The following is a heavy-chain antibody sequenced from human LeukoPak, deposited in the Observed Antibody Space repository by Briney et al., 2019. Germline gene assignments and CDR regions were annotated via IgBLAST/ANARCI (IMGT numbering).Heavy chain of an antibody. Sequence: SETLSLTCTVSGGSISSSSYYWGWIRQPPGKGLEWIGSIYYSGSTYYNPSLKSRVTISVDTSKNQFSLKLSSVTAADTAVYYCARGSGGSRRYSGQQLAPRTQYFQHWGQGTLVTVSS. CDR2: IYYSGST. CDR3: ARGSGGSRRYSGQQLAPRTQYFQH. J-gene: IGHJ1*01. V-gene: IGHV4-39*07. CDR1: GGSISSSSYY. D-gene: IGHD1-26*01.